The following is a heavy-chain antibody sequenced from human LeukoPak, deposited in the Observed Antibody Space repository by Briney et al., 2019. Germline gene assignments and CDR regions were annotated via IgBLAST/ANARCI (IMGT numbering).Heavy chain of an antibody. V-gene: IGHV3-7*01. CDR2: IKEDRSEI. CDR1: GFTFSDYW. Sequence: GGSLRLSCAASGFTFSDYWMSWVRHAPRKGLEWVANIKEDRSEISYVHSVKGRFTISIDNARNSLYLKMNSLRDEDTAVYSCAREKDVAGEFFQHWGQGTLVTVSS. D-gene: IGHD5-24*01. J-gene: IGHJ1*01. CDR3: AREKDVAGEFFQH.